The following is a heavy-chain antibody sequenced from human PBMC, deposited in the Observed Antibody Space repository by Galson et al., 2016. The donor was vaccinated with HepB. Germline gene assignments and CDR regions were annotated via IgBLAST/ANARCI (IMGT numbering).Heavy chain of an antibody. Sequence: ISNDGSDKNYAESVKGRLTISRDNSKNILYLQMDSLRTADTAVYYCARAVKGGAVRLDYWGQGTLVTVSS. D-gene: IGHD3-10*01. CDR3: ARAVKGGAVRLDY. V-gene: IGHV3-30*03. J-gene: IGHJ4*02. CDR2: ISNDGSDK.